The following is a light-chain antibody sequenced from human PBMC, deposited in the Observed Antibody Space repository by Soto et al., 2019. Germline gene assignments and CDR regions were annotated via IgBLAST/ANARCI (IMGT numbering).Light chain of an antibody. CDR1: QGISSY. Sequence: AIRMTQSPSSLSASTGDRVTITCRASQGISSYLAWYQQKPGKAPKLLIYAASTLQSGVPSRFSGSGSGTDFTLTISCMQSADSAHYYCQQYHSYPWTFGQGTKVDIK. V-gene: IGKV1-8*01. CDR2: AAS. J-gene: IGKJ1*01. CDR3: QQYHSYPWT.